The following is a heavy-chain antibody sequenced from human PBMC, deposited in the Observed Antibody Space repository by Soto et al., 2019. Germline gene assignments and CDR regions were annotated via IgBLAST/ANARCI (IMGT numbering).Heavy chain of an antibody. D-gene: IGHD1-26*01. CDR2: ISSSGSTI. V-gene: IGHV3-48*03. J-gene: IGHJ4*02. CDR3: ARHRPPSGSPFDY. CDR1: GFTFSSYE. Sequence: GGSLRLSCAASGFTFSSYEMNWVRQAPGKGLEWVSYISSSGSTIYYADSVKGRFTISRDNAKNSLYLQMNSLRAEDTAVYYCARHRPPSGSPFDYWGQGTLVTVSS.